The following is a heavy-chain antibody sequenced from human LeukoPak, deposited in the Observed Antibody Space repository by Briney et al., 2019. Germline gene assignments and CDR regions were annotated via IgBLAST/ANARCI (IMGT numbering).Heavy chain of an antibody. CDR1: GFTFSSYW. D-gene: IGHD5-12*01. J-gene: IGHJ4*02. CDR2: ISSSSSYI. CDR3: AKGYSGYVDY. V-gene: IGHV3-21*01. Sequence: PGGSLRLSCAATGFTFSSYWMHWVRQAPGKGLEWVSSISSSSSYIYYADSVKGRFTISRDNAKNSLYLQMNSLRAEDTAVYYCAKGYSGYVDYWGQGTLVTVSS.